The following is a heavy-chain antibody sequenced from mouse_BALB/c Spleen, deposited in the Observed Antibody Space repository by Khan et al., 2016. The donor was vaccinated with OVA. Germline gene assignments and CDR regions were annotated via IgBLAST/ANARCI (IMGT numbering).Heavy chain of an antibody. CDR3: ARWGPYGNYGAC. CDR1: GYTFSNYW. Sequence: QVQLKQSGAELMKPGASVKISCKATGYTFSNYWIEWVKQRPGHGLEWIGEILPGRGSNNFNEKFKGKATFTADTSSNTAYMQLSSLTSEDSAVYYCARWGPYGNYGACWGQGTLVTVSA. V-gene: IGHV1-9*01. J-gene: IGHJ3*01. D-gene: IGHD2-1*01. CDR2: ILPGRGSN.